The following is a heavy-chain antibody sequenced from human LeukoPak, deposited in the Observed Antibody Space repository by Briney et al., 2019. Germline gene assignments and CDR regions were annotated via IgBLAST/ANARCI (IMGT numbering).Heavy chain of an antibody. CDR3: ARDISSSTGNDALDI. V-gene: IGHV4-59*01. D-gene: IGHD6-13*01. CDR1: GGSISSYY. Sequence: PSETLSLTCTVSGGSISSYYWSWIRQPPGKGLEWIGYIYYSGSTNYNPSLKSRVTISVDTSKNQFSLKLSSVTAADTAVYYCARDISSSTGNDALDIWGQGTMVTVSS. J-gene: IGHJ3*02. CDR2: IYYSGST.